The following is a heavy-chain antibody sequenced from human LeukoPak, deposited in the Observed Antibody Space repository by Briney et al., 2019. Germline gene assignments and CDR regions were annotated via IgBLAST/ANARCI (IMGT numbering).Heavy chain of an antibody. V-gene: IGHV4-4*07. CDR1: GGSISSYY. CDR2: IYTSGNT. CDR3: AREGLESDWFDP. J-gene: IGHJ5*02. D-gene: IGHD3/OR15-3a*01. Sequence: PSETLSLTCTVSGGSISSYYWSWIRQPAGKGLEWIGRIYTSGNTNYNPSLKSRVTMSVDTSKNQFSLKLRSVTAADTAVYYCAREGLESDWFDPWGQGTLVTVSS.